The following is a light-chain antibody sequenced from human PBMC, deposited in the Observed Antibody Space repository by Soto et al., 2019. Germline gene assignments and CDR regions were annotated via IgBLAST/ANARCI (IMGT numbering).Light chain of an antibody. CDR3: QVWDSISDHVV. CDR2: YES. CDR1: NIGSKY. Sequence: SYELTQPPSVSVAPGKTARITCGGNNIGSKYVHWYQQKAGQAPVMVIYYESDRPSGIPERFSGSNSGNTATLTISRVEAGDEADYYCQVWDSISDHVVFGGGKKINVL. J-gene: IGLJ2*01. V-gene: IGLV3-21*04.